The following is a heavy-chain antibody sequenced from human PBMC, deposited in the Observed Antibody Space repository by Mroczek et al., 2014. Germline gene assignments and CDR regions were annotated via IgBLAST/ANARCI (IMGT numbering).Heavy chain of an antibody. Sequence: QVQLVESGAEVKKPGASVKVSCKASGYTFTGYYMHWVRQAPGQGLEWMGWINPNSGGTNYAQKFQGRVTMTRDTSISTAYMELSRLRSDDTAVYYCASTVPAAYFLRGQNXQHSGQNKKQRNNWLPTPGAQGNPWSTVSS. D-gene: IGHD2-2*01. J-gene: IGHJ5*02. V-gene: IGHV1-2*02. CDR1: GYTFTGYY. CDR3: ASTVPAAYFLRGQNXQHSGQNKKQRNNWLPTP. CDR2: INPNSGGT.